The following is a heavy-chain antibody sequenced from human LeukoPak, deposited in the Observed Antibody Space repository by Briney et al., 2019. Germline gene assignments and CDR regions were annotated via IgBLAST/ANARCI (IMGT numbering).Heavy chain of an antibody. CDR1: GGSISTYF. CDR3: ARDLRGLEAATITYLAFDI. J-gene: IGHJ3*02. Sequence: PSETLSLTCTVSGGSISTYFWSWIRQTPGKGLQLIGYIFHSGSTYYNPSLKGRVTISVDTSKNQFSLKLTSMTAADTAVYYCARDLRGLEAATITYLAFDIWGQGTMVTVSS. CDR2: IFHSGST. V-gene: IGHV4-59*01. D-gene: IGHD4-17*01.